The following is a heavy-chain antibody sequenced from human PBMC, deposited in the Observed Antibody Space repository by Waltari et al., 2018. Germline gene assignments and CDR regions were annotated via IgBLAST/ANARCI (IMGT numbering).Heavy chain of an antibody. V-gene: IGHV4-38-2*01. J-gene: IGHJ4*02. CDR2: IYHSGST. CDR3: ARRGNSGSYSSID. D-gene: IGHD1-26*01. CDR1: GYSISSGYY. Sequence: QVQLQESGPGLVKPSETLSLTCAVSGYSISSGYYWGWIRQPPGKGLEWIGSIYHSGSTYYNPSLKSRVTISVDTSKNQFSRKLSSVTAADTAVYYCARRGNSGSYSSIDWGQGTLVTVSS.